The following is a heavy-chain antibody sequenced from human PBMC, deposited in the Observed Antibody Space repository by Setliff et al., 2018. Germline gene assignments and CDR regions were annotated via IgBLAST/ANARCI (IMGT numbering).Heavy chain of an antibody. Sequence: ASVKVSCKASGYTFVNYGLSWVRQAPGQGLEWLGRIIPIFGLPVYAQKFQGRVTLTTDTSTTTAYMELRGLTSGDTAIYYCARLVRYCSTTTCQRASGDEYLGQGTLVTVSS. CDR3: ARLVRYCSTTTCQRASGDEY. J-gene: IGHJ4*02. V-gene: IGHV1-18*01. CDR1: GYTFVNYG. CDR2: IIPIFGLP. D-gene: IGHD2-8*01.